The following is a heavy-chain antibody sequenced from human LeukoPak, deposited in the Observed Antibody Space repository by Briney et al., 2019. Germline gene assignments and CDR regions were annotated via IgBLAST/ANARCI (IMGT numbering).Heavy chain of an antibody. Sequence: GGSLRLSCAASGFTFSSYGMTWVRQIPGKGLEWVSAIGFNDAATYYADSVKGRFTISRDNAKSSLYLQMNSLRAEDTALYYCAKDMSRLGINDAFDIWGQGTMVTVSS. CDR2: IGFNDAAT. CDR1: GFTFSSYG. CDR3: AKDMSRLGINDAFDI. J-gene: IGHJ3*02. D-gene: IGHD3-16*01. V-gene: IGHV3-23*01.